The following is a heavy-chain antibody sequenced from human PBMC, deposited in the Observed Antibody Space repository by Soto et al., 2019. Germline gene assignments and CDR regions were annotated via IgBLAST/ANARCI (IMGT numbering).Heavy chain of an antibody. CDR3: AKGAYGSGSYYRIWFDP. Sequence: EVQLLESGGGVVQPGGSLRLSCAASGFTFSSYAMSWVRQAPGKGLEWVSAISGSGGSTYYADSVKGRFTISRDNSKSTLYLKMTSLRAEDTARYYCAKGAYGSGSYYRIWFDPWGEGTMVIDFS. D-gene: IGHD3-10*01. V-gene: IGHV3-23*01. CDR2: ISGSGGST. J-gene: IGHJ5*02. CDR1: GFTFSSYA.